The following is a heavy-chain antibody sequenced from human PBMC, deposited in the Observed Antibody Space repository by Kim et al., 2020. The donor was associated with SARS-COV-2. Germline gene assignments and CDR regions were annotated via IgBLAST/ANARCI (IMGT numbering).Heavy chain of an antibody. Sequence: GGSLRLSCAASGFTFSSYAMHWVRQAPGKGLEWVAVISYDGSNKYYADSVKGRFTISRDNSKNTLYLQMNSLRAEDTAVYYCARDSLRDFWSGSPPAFDIWGQGTMVTVSS. V-gene: IGHV3-30*04. CDR1: GFTFSSYA. J-gene: IGHJ3*02. CDR2: ISYDGSNK. CDR3: ARDSLRDFWSGSPPAFDI. D-gene: IGHD3-3*01.